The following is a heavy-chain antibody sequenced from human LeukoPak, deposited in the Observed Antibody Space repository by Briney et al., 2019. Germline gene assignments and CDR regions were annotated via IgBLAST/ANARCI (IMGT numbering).Heavy chain of an antibody. CDR3: AREMGVVTAHGIDV. Sequence: SETLSLTCIVFGGSISSISSNNYHWGWIRQPPGKGLEWIGSIYYSGSTYYNPSLKSRVTISVDTSKNQFSLKLSSVTAADTALYYCAREMGVVTAHGIDVWGQGTTDTVSS. CDR2: IYYSGST. V-gene: IGHV4-39*02. CDR1: GGSISSISSNNYH. J-gene: IGHJ6*02. D-gene: IGHD4-23*01.